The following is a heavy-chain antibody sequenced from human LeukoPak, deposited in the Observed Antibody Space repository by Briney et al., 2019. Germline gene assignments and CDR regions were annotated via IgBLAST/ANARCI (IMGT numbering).Heavy chain of an antibody. CDR2: INSDGINT. J-gene: IGHJ5*02. D-gene: IGHD3-22*01. V-gene: IGHV3-74*01. CDR1: GFTFSNYR. CDR3: ARDLGQYYDTSDNWFDP. Sequence: GGSLRLSCAASGFTFSNYRMHWLRQAPGKGLVWVSRINSDGINTSYADSVKGRFTISRDNAKNTLNLQMNSLRAEDTAVYYCARDLGQYYDTSDNWFDPWGQGTLVTVSS.